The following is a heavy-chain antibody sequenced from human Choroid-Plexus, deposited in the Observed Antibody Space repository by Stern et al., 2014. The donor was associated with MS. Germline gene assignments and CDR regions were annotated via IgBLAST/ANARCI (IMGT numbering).Heavy chain of an antibody. J-gene: IGHJ1*01. CDR2: ISHDGSSQ. V-gene: IGHV3-30*09. Sequence: MQLVESGGGVVQPGKSLRLSCAASGFTFKNYPMHWVRQAPGKGLEWVAGISHDGSSQYYADYVKGRFAISRDNSKNTLYVQTDGLRADDTAIYYCVRGPVEWNSAEYFPHWGQGALVTVSS. CDR1: GFTFKNYP. D-gene: IGHD3-3*01. CDR3: VRGPVEWNSAEYFPH.